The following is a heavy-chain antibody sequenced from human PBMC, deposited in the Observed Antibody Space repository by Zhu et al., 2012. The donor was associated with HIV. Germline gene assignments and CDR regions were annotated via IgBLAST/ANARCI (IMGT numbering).Heavy chain of an antibody. V-gene: IGHV4-34*01. CDR1: GGSFSGYY. CDR3: ARVRRAREVDY. Sequence: QVQLQQWGAGLLKPSETLSLTCAVYGGSFSGYYWSWIRQPPGKGLEWIGEINHSGSTNYNPSLKSRVTISVDTSKNQFSLKLGSVTAADTAVYYCARVRRAREVDYWGQGTLVTVSS. CDR2: INHSGST. J-gene: IGHJ4*02. D-gene: IGHD1-26*01.